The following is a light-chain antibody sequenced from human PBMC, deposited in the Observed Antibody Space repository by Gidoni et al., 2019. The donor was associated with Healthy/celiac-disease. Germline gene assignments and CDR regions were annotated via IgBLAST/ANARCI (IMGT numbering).Light chain of an antibody. V-gene: IGKV3-20*01. CDR3: QQYGSSPLT. CDR1: QSVSSSY. J-gene: IGKJ2*01. CDR2: GAS. Sequence: EIVLTQSPGTLSLSPGERATLSCRASQSVSSSYLAWYQQTPGQAPRLLIYGASSRATGIPDRVSGSGSGTDFTLTISRLEPEDFAVYYCQQYGSSPLTFGQGTKLEIK.